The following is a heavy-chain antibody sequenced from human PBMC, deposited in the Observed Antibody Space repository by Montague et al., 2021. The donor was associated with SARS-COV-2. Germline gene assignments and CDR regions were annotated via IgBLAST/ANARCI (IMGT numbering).Heavy chain of an antibody. CDR3: ARSWAFDP. CDR1: GGSTARHY. Sequence: SETLSLTCTVSGGSTARHYWNRIRQSPGKRPEWIGYVYYNGDTKYNPSLQSRVTISIDTSENQFSLRLNSVTAADTAVYFCARSWAFDPWGQGRLVTVSS. J-gene: IGHJ3*01. D-gene: IGHD6-13*01. CDR2: VYYNGDT. V-gene: IGHV4-59*08.